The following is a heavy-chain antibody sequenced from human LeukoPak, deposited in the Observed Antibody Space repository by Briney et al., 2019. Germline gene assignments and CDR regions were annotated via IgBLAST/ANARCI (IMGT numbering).Heavy chain of an antibody. CDR3: ARDRAPDITMIEVASLYYNGMDV. CDR2: IYDDGRST. J-gene: IGHJ6*02. CDR1: GFTFRRYW. D-gene: IGHD3-22*01. Sequence: GGSLRLSCAASGFTFRRYWMHWVRQAPGKGLVWVSRIYDDGRSTIYANCVKGRFTISRDDAKNTLYLQMNSHRAEDTAVYYCARDRAPDITMIEVASLYYNGMDVWGQGTTVTVSS. V-gene: IGHV3-74*01.